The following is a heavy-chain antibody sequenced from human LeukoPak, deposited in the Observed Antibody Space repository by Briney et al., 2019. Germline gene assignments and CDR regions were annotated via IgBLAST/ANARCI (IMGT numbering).Heavy chain of an antibody. D-gene: IGHD2-2*01. CDR2: ISGSGGST. V-gene: IGHV3-23*01. CDR1: GFTFGSYA. CDR3: AKDLDCSSTTCYPDF. Sequence: GGSLRLSCAASGFTFGSYAMSWVRQAPGKGLEWVSAISGSGGSTYYADSVKGRFTISRDSSKNTLHLQMNSLRAEDTAVYYCAKDLDCSSTTCYPDFWGQGTLVTVSS. J-gene: IGHJ4*02.